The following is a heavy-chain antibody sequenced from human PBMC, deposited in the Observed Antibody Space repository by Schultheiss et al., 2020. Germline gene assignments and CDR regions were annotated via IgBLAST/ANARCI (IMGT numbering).Heavy chain of an antibody. V-gene: IGHV4-59*01. CDR1: GGSISSYY. CDR2: IYYSGST. D-gene: IGHD3-3*01. CDR3: AKDGGAYYDFWSGYYRWVGDYYYYYYMDV. Sequence: SETLSLTCTVSGGSISSYYWSWIRQPPGKGLEWIGSIYYSGSTYYNPSLKSRVTISVDTSKNQFSLKLSSVTAADTAVYYCAKDGGAYYDFWSGYYRWVGDYYYYYYMDVWGKGTTVTVSS. J-gene: IGHJ6*03.